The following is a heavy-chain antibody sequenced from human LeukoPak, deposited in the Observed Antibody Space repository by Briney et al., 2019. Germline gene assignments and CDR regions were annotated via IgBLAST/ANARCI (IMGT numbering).Heavy chain of an antibody. J-gene: IGHJ4*02. CDR2: ISSSGSTI. Sequence: GGSLRLSCAASGFTFSDYYMSWIRQAPGKGLEWVSYISSSGSTIYYADSVKGRFTISRDNAKNSLYLQMNSLRAEDTAVYYCARDLVDDYAWGSYCYWGQGTLVTVSS. D-gene: IGHD3-16*01. CDR1: GFTFSDYY. CDR3: ARDLVDDYAWGSYCY. V-gene: IGHV3-11*01.